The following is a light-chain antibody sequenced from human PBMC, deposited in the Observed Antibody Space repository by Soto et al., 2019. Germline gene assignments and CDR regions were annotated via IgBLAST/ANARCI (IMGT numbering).Light chain of an antibody. CDR2: GAS. Sequence: DIQMTQSPSSVSASIGDRVTITCRASQDINTWLAWYQQKPGKAPNLLIYGASSLQSGVPSRFSGSGSGTDFTLTISNLQPEDFATYYCQQANSFPCAFGPGTKVDIK. J-gene: IGKJ3*01. V-gene: IGKV1-12*02. CDR1: QDINTW. CDR3: QQANSFPCA.